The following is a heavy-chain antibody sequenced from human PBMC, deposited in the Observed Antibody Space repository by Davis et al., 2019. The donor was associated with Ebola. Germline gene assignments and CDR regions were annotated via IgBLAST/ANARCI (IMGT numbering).Heavy chain of an antibody. CDR3: ARGRYNWNDALDY. J-gene: IGHJ4*02. CDR2: INPNSGGT. D-gene: IGHD1-20*01. Sequence: ASVKVSCKASGYTFTGHYMHWVRQAPGQGLEWMGRINPNSGGTNYAQKFQGRVTMTRDTSISTAYMELSRLRSDDTAVYYCARGRYNWNDALDYWGQGTLVTVSS. CDR1: GYTFTGHY. V-gene: IGHV1-2*06.